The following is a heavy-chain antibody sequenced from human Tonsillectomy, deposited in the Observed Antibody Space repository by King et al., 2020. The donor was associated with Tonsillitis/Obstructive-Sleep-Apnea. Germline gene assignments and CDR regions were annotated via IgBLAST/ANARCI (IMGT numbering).Heavy chain of an antibody. CDR2: INHSGST. Sequence: VQLQQWGAGLLKPSETLSLTCAVSGGSFSGYYWSWIRQPPGKGLEWIGEINHSGSTNYNPSLKSRVTISVDTSKNQFSLKLSSVTAADTAVYYCARLNYGDYERRAFDIWGQGTMVTVSS. V-gene: IGHV4-34*01. D-gene: IGHD4-17*01. CDR3: ARLNYGDYERRAFDI. CDR1: GGSFSGYY. J-gene: IGHJ3*02.